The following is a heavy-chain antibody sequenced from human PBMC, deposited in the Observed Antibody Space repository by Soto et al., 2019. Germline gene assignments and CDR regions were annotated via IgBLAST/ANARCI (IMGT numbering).Heavy chain of an antibody. Sequence: EALRLCCAASGGPFNVFDMNWVRQVPGKGLEWVSYISDSTSTIYYADSVKGRFTISRDNAKNSLHLQMNSLRAEDTAVYYCARGAYGSGRGLLAAMAVSGQRTTDTVSS. J-gene: IGHJ6*02. D-gene: IGHD3-10*01. V-gene: IGHV3-48*01. CDR1: GGPFNVFD. CDR3: ARGAYGSGRGLLAAMAV. CDR2: ISDSTSTI.